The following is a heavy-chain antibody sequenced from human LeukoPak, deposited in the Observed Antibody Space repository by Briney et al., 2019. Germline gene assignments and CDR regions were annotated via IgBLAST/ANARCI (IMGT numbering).Heavy chain of an antibody. Sequence: GGSLRLSCAASGFTFNSYAMSWVRQAPGKGLEWVSSISGSGGSAYYADSVKGRFTISRDNSKNTLYLQMNSLRAEDTAVYYCARSDYYGSGSYPPTWGKGTTVTVS. D-gene: IGHD3-10*01. CDR2: ISGSGGSA. J-gene: IGHJ6*03. CDR1: GFTFNSYA. CDR3: ARSDYYGSGSYPPT. V-gene: IGHV3-23*01.